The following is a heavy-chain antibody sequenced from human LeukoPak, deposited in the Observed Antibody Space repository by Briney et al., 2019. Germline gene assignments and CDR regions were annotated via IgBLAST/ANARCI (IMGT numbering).Heavy chain of an antibody. D-gene: IGHD5-24*01. J-gene: IGHJ3*02. CDR2: INSDGSST. CDR3: AREIRDGYKDDAFDI. V-gene: IGHV3-74*01. Sequence: PGGSLRLSCVISGFTFSVYEMNWVRHAPGKGLVWVSRINSDGSSTRYADSVKGRFTISRDNAKNTLYLQMNSLRAEDTAVYYCAREIRDGYKDDAFDIWGQGTMVTVSS. CDR1: GFTFSVYE.